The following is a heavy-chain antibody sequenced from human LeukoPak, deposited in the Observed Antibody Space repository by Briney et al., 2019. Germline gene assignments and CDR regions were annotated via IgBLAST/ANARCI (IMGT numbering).Heavy chain of an antibody. Sequence: PGGSLRLSCAASGFTFSSYAMSWVRQAPGKGLEWVSTISGGATNTYYAGSVKGRFTISRDNSKNTLYLQMNSLRAEDTAVYYCAKDVLPAAGYYFDSWGQRTLVTVSS. D-gene: IGHD6-13*01. V-gene: IGHV3-23*01. CDR1: GFTFSSYA. CDR3: AKDVLPAAGYYFDS. CDR2: ISGGATNT. J-gene: IGHJ4*02.